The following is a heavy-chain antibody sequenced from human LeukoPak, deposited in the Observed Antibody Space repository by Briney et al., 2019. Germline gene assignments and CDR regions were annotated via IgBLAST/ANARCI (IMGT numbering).Heavy chain of an antibody. CDR1: GDTFIRYG. CDR3: ARFGGVIVDAFDI. J-gene: IGHJ3*02. CDR2: ISTGNGNT. D-gene: IGHD3-16*02. V-gene: IGHV1-18*01. Sequence: ASVKVSCKASGDTFIRYGISWVRQAPGQGLEWMGWISTGNGNTNYGQKFQGRVTMTTDTSTGTAYMELRSLRSDDTAMYYCARFGGVIVDAFDIWGQGTMVTVSS.